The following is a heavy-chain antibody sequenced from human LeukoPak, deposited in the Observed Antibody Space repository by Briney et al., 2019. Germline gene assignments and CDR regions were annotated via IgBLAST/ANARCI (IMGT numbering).Heavy chain of an antibody. D-gene: IGHD3-10*01. V-gene: IGHV3-33*01. CDR2: IWYDGSKK. Sequence: GGSLRLSCAASGFTFRSYGMQWVRQAPGKGLGWVAIIWYDGSKKYYADSVKGRFTISRDNSKNTLYLQMNSLRAEDTAVYYCARVAGHDIRGLITYYFDDWGQGTLVTVSS. CDR3: ARVAGHDIRGLITYYFDD. CDR1: GFTFRSYG. J-gene: IGHJ4*02.